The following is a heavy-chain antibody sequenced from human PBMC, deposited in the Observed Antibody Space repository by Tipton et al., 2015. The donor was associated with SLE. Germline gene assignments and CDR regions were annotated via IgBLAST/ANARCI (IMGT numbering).Heavy chain of an antibody. J-gene: IGHJ4*02. Sequence: GSLRLSCAASGFTFNSYGMHWVRQAPGKGLEWVAFIRYDGSNNYYGDCVKGRFTISRDNSKNTLYLQMSSLRAEDTAVYYCAKGSAQHAVRDYFDYWGQGTLVTVSS. CDR3: AKGSAQHAVRDYFDY. CDR2: IRYDGSNN. V-gene: IGHV3-30*02. CDR1: GFTFNSYG. D-gene: IGHD2-2*01.